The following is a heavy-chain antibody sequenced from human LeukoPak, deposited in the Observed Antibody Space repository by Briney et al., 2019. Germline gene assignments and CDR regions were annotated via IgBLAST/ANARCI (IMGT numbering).Heavy chain of an antibody. J-gene: IGHJ4*02. V-gene: IGHV1-2*02. Sequence: ASVKVSCKASGYTFTGYYMHWVRQAPGQGLEWMGWINPNSGGTNYAQKFQGRVTMTRDTSISTAYMELSRLRSDDTAVYYCARVDFWSGYFGGTDYWGQGTLVTVSS. D-gene: IGHD3-3*01. CDR3: ARVDFWSGYFGGTDY. CDR1: GYTFTGYY. CDR2: INPNSGGT.